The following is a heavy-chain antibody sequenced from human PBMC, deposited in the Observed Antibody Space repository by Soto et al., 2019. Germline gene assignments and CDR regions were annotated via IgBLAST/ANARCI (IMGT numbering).Heavy chain of an antibody. V-gene: IGHV4-34*01. D-gene: IGHD3-16*01. J-gene: IGHJ5*02. CDR3: ARKYYDSGRFGLDP. CDR2: INHSGDT. CDR1: GGSFTDYY. Sequence: QVRLPQWGAGLLKPSETLSLTCAVYGGSFTDYYWSWIRQPPGKGLEWIGEINHSGDTNYNPSLKSRVTISVDTSKNQFALKLSSVTAADTAVYYCARKYYDSGRFGLDPWGQGTQVTVSS.